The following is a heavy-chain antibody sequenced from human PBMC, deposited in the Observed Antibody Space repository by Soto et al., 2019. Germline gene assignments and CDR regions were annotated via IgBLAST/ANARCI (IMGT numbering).Heavy chain of an antibody. V-gene: IGHV3-30*02. J-gene: IGHJ6*02. Sequence: GGSLRLSCAASGFTFNNYGMHWVRQAPGKGLEWVAVIWNDGNGYYYANSVKGRFTISRDNSKNTLYLQMSSLRPEVTAVYYCARGTAGTSQLDVWGQGTTVTVSS. CDR1: GFTFNNYG. D-gene: IGHD1-7*01. CDR2: IWNDGNGY. CDR3: ARGTAGTSQLDV.